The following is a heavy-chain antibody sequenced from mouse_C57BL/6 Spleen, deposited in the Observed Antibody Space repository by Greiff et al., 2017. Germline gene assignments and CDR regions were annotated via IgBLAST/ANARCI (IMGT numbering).Heavy chain of an antibody. Sequence: VKLMESGPGLVAPSQCLSITCTVSGFSLTSYAISWVRQPPGKGLEWLGVIWPGGGPKYNSALKSRLSISKDNSKSQVFLKMNSRQTDDTARYYCARSTALEERYFDVWGKGTTVTVSS. CDR3: ARSTALEERYFDV. CDR2: IWPGGGP. D-gene: IGHD1-2*01. V-gene: IGHV2-9-1*01. CDR1: GFSLTSYA. J-gene: IGHJ1*03.